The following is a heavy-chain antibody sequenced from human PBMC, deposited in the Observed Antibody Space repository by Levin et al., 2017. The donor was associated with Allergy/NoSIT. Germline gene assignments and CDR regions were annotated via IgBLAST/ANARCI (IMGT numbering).Heavy chain of an antibody. CDR2: IWYDGSNK. Sequence: GGSLRLSCAASGFTFSSYGMHWVRQAPGKGLEWVAVIWYDGSNKYYADSVKGRFTISRDNSKNTLYLQMNSLRAEDTAVYYCARAGMGYSYGSRNYYYDYGMDVWGQGTTVTVSS. J-gene: IGHJ6*02. CDR1: GFTFSSYG. V-gene: IGHV3-33*01. D-gene: IGHD5-18*01. CDR3: ARAGMGYSYGSRNYYYDYGMDV.